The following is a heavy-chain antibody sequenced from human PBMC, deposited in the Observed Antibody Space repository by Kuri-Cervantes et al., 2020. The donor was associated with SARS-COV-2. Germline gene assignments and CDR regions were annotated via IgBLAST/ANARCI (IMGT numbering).Heavy chain of an antibody. CDR1: GYSISSGYY. J-gene: IGHJ4*02. D-gene: IGHD2-15*01. V-gene: IGHV4-38-2*01. CDR2: IYHSGST. CDR3: ASHLSLRAVFDY. Sequence: SQTLSLTCAVSGYSISSGYYWGCIRQPPGKGLEWIVSIYHSGSTYYNPSLKSRVTISVDTSKKHFSLRLNSVTAADTALYFCASHLSLRAVFDYWGQGALVTVSS.